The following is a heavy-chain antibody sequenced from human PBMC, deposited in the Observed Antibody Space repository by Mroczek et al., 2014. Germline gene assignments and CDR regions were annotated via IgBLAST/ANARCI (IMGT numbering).Heavy chain of an antibody. V-gene: IGHV4-34*01. Sequence: QVQLQQWGAGLLKPSETLSLTCAVYGGSFSGYYWSWIRQPPGKGLEWIGEINHSGSTNYNPSLKSRVTISVDTSKNQFSLKLSSVTAADTAVYYCARVMGLGIVVVPAATRKNWFDPWGQGTLVTVSS. CDR2: INHSGST. CDR1: GGSFSGYY. D-gene: IGHD2-2*03. CDR3: ARVMGLGIVVVPAATRKNWFDP. J-gene: IGHJ5*02.